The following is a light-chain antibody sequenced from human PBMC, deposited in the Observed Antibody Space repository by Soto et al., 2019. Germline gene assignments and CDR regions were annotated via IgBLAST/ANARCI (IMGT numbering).Light chain of an antibody. V-gene: IGLV3-21*02. CDR3: QVWDSSSDHYV. CDR2: DDS. J-gene: IGLJ1*01. CDR1: YIGSKS. Sequence: SYELAQPPSVSVAPGQTARITCGGNYIGSKSVHWYQQKPGQAPVLVVYDDSDRPSGIPERFSGSNSGNTATLTISRVEAGDEADYYCQVWDSSSDHYVFGTGTKVTVL.